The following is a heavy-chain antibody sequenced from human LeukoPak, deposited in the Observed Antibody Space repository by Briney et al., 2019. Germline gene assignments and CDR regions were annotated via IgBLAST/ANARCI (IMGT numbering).Heavy chain of an antibody. Sequence: GGSLRLSCAASGFTFSSSSMNWVRQAPGKGLEWVSSISSSSSYIYYADSVKGRFTISRDNAKNSLYLQMNSLRAEDTAVYYCARDINWNYDYWGQGTLVTVSS. V-gene: IGHV3-21*01. J-gene: IGHJ4*02. CDR3: ARDINWNYDY. CDR2: ISSSSSYI. CDR1: GFTFSSSS. D-gene: IGHD1-7*01.